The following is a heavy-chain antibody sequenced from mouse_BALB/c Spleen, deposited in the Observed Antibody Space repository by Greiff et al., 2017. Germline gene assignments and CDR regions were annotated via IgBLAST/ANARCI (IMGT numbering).Heavy chain of an antibody. V-gene: IGHV5-12-2*01. D-gene: IGHD2-1*01. CDR2: ISNGGGST. CDR1: GFTFSSYT. J-gene: IGHJ3*01. CDR3: ASNYESAY. Sequence: EVKLVESGGGLVQPGGSLKLSCAASGFTFSSYTMSWVRQTPEKRLEWVAYISNGGGSTYYPDTVKGRFTISRDNAKNTLYLQMSSLKSEDTAMYYCASNYESAYWGQGTLVTVSA.